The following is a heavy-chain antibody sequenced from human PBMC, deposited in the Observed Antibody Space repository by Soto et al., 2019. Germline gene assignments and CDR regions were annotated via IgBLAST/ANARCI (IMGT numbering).Heavy chain of an antibody. D-gene: IGHD4-17*01. J-gene: IGHJ4*02. CDR3: AKVSVTTDFDY. CDR2: ISGSGGST. Sequence: EVQLLESGGGLVQPGGSLRLSCAASGFTFSSYAMSWVRQAPGKGLEWVSDISGSGGSTYYADSVKGRFTISRDNSKNTLYLKMNSLRAEDTALYVCAKVSVTTDFDYWGQGTLVTVSS. CDR1: GFTFSSYA. V-gene: IGHV3-23*01.